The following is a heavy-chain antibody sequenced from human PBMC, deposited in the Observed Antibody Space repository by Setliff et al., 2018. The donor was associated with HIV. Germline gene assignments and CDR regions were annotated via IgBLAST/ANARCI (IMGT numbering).Heavy chain of an antibody. J-gene: IGHJ3*02. CDR2: ISSSGATI. V-gene: IGHV3-11*04. Sequence: PGGSLRLSCAASGFTFSASYMTWIRQAPGKGLEWVAHISSSGATIYYVDSVKGRFTISRDNAANSLYLQMNSLRAEDTAVYYCARDGHYYDSSGYDAFDIWGQGTMVTVSS. D-gene: IGHD3-22*01. CDR1: GFTFSASY. CDR3: ARDGHYYDSSGYDAFDI.